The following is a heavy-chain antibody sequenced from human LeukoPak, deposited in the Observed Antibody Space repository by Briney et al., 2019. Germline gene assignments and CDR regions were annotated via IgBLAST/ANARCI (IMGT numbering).Heavy chain of an antibody. Sequence: SQTLSLTCTVSGGSISSGGYYWSWIRQHPGKGLEWIGYIYYSGSTYYNPSLKSRVTISVDTSKNQFSLKLSSVTAADTAVYYCARENSGYGDYWDQGTLVTVSS. D-gene: IGHD5-12*01. CDR2: IYYSGST. CDR3: ARENSGYGDY. V-gene: IGHV4-31*03. CDR1: GGSISSGGYY. J-gene: IGHJ4*02.